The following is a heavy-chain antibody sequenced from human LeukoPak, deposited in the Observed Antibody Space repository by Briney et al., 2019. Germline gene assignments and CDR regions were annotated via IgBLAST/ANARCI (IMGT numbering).Heavy chain of an antibody. V-gene: IGHV3-23*01. CDR1: GFTFSSNA. CDR3: ARDELPSYGYSSVY. Sequence: TGGSLRLSCAASGFTFSSNAMSWVRQAPGKGLEWVSAISGSGGSTYYADSVKGRFTISRDNAKDSLYLQMDSLRAEDTAVYYCARDELPSYGYSSVYWGQGTLVTVSS. D-gene: IGHD6-25*01. CDR2: ISGSGGST. J-gene: IGHJ4*02.